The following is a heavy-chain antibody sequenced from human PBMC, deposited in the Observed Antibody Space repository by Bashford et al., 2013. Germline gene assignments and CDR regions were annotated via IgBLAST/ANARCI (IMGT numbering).Heavy chain of an antibody. Sequence: ETLSLTCAVVWWVRSVVTTGVGSPAPGRGWTWIAEINDSGSSNYNPSLKSRVTIFVDTSKNQFSLKLRSVTAADTAVYYCARRRNASGWFAIIDYWGHGILVTVSS. D-gene: IGHD6-19*01. CDR1: WVRSVVTT. CDR2: INDSGSS. CDR3: ARRRNASGWFAIIDY. V-gene: IGHV4-34*01. J-gene: IGHJ4*01.